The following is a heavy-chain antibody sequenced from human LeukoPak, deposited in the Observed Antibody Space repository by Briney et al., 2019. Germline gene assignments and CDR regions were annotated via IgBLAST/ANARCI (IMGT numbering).Heavy chain of an antibody. J-gene: IGHJ4*02. CDR3: ARVFARGGEISGSYYYY. Sequence: SVKVSCKASGATFSSYAISWVRQAPGQGLEWMGGVIPMFGTANYAQKFQGRVTITTEEYTSTAYMELSSLGSEDTAMYYCARVFARGGEISGSYYYYWGQGTLVTVSS. CDR1: GATFSSYA. D-gene: IGHD1-26*01. CDR2: VIPMFGTA. V-gene: IGHV1-69*05.